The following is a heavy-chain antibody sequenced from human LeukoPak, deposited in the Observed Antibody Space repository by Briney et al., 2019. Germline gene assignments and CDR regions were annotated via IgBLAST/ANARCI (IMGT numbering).Heavy chain of an antibody. J-gene: IGHJ4*02. Sequence: GGSLRLSCAASGFTFSNAWMSWVRQAPGKGLEWVGRIKSTTDGGTTDYAAPVKGRFTISRDDSKNTLYLQMNSLKTEDTAVYYCTTKFYDSSGYYSPLSDYWGQGTLVTVSS. CDR2: IKSTTDGGTT. V-gene: IGHV3-15*01. D-gene: IGHD3-22*01. CDR3: TTKFYDSSGYYSPLSDY. CDR1: GFTFSNAW.